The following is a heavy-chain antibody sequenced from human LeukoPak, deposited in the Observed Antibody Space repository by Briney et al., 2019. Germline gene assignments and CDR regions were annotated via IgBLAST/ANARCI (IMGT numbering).Heavy chain of an antibody. Sequence: TSETLSLTCTVSGGSISSYYWSWIRQLPGKGLEWIGYIYYSGSTNYNPSLKSRVTISVDTSKNQFSLKLSSVTAADTAVYYCARHSSGWYVNWFDPWGQGTLVTVSS. CDR2: IYYSGST. J-gene: IGHJ5*02. V-gene: IGHV4-59*08. CDR3: ARHSSGWYVNWFDP. D-gene: IGHD6-19*01. CDR1: GGSISSYY.